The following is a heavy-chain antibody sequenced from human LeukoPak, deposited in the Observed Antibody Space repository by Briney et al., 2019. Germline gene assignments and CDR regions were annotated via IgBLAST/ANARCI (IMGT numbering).Heavy chain of an antibody. CDR2: IVVGSGNT. V-gene: IGHV1-58*02. CDR1: GFTFTSSA. Sequence: SVKVSCKASGFTFTSSAMQWVRQARGQRLEWIGWIVVGSGNTNYAQKFQERVTITRDMSTSTAYMELSSLRSEDTAVYYCVTQTAIFGVVTTDYWGQGTLVTVSS. D-gene: IGHD3-3*01. CDR3: VTQTAIFGVVTTDY. J-gene: IGHJ4*02.